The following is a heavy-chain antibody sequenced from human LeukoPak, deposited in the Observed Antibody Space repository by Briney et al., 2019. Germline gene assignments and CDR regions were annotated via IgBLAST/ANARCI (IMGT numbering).Heavy chain of an antibody. Sequence: SETLSLTCTVSGGSISNYYWSWIRQPPGKGLEWIGYIYYSGSTRYNPSLKSRFTISVDTSKNQFSLKLSSVTAADTAVYYCARLEYSSSWYVDYWGQGTLVTVSS. CDR3: ARLEYSSSWYVDY. J-gene: IGHJ4*02. V-gene: IGHV4-59*01. D-gene: IGHD6-13*01. CDR1: GGSISNYY. CDR2: IYYSGST.